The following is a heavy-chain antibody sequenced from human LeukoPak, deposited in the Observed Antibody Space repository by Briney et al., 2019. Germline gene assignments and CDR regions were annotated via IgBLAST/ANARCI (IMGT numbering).Heavy chain of an antibody. V-gene: IGHV3-7*01. Sequence: PGGSLRLSCAASGFTFSRYWMTWVRQAPGKGLEWVAKIKEDGSHKYYVDSLKGRFTISKDNAKNSLYMQMNSLRAEDTAVYYCARLYSYAMDVWGQGTTVTVSS. CDR1: GFTFSRYW. J-gene: IGHJ6*02. CDR2: IKEDGSHK. CDR3: ARLYSYAMDV.